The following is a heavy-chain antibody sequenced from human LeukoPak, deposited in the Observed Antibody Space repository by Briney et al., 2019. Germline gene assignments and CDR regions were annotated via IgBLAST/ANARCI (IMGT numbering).Heavy chain of an antibody. V-gene: IGHV4-39*07. CDR2: IYYSGST. CDR1: GGSIRSSSHY. CDR3: ARTGSTVTMLYPFDH. J-gene: IGHJ4*02. D-gene: IGHD4-17*01. Sequence: SETLSLTCTVSGGSIRSSSHYWGWIRQTPGKGPEWIGSIYYSGSTWYNPSLKTRVTMSIDTSKNQFSLKLSSVTAADTAVYYCARTGSTVTMLYPFDHWGQGTLVTVSS.